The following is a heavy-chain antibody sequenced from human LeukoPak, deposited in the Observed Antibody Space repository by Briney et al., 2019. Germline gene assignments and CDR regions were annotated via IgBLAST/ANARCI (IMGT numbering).Heavy chain of an antibody. J-gene: IGHJ5*02. CDR3: ARRSYGVPFDP. CDR2: INHSGST. CDR1: GGSFSGYY. Sequence: PSETLSLTCAVYGGSFSGYYWSWIRQPPGKGLEWIGEINHSGSTNYNPSLKSRVTISVDTSKNQFSLKLSSVTAADTAVYYCARRSYGVPFDPWGQGILVTVSS. V-gene: IGHV4-34*01. D-gene: IGHD3-10*01.